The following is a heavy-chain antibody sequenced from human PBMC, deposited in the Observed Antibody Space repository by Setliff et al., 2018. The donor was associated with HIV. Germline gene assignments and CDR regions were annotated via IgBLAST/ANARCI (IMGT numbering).Heavy chain of an antibody. V-gene: IGHV3-23*01. Sequence: PGGSLRLSCAASGFAFDNYCMTWVRQAPGKGLEWVSGIGGSTGTTYYADSVKGRFTISTDNSKNTLYLQMNSLRAEDTAVYYCARLSGDYINWFGPWGQGTLVTVSS. CDR3: ARLSGDYINWFGP. CDR1: GFAFDNYC. CDR2: IGGSTGTT. D-gene: IGHD2-21*02. J-gene: IGHJ5*02.